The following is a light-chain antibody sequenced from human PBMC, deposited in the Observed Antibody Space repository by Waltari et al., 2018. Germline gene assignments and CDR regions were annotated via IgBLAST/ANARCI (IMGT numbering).Light chain of an antibody. V-gene: IGLV2-11*01. J-gene: IGLJ2*01. CDR2: DVD. Sequence: WSQQPPDEAPKVINYDVDGRPSVVAARFSGSKSGNTASLTISGLQAEDEAECYCCSYAGNYLRVFGGGTKLTVL. CDR3: CSYAGNYLRV.